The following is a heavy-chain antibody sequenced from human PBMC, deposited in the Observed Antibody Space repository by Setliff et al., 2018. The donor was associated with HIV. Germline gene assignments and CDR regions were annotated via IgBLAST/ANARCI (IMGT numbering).Heavy chain of an antibody. D-gene: IGHD2-15*01. V-gene: IGHV4-31*01. CDR3: ARARGGCSGGSCPAHHYYYYMAV. J-gene: IGHJ6*03. CDR1: GGSISSGGYY. CDR2: IYYSGST. Sequence: SETLSLTCNVSGGSISSGGYYWSWIRQHPGKGLEWIGYIYYSGSTYYNPSLKSLGTISVDTSKNQFSLKLSSVTAADTAVYYCARARGGCSGGSCPAHHYYYYMAVWGKGTTVTVSS.